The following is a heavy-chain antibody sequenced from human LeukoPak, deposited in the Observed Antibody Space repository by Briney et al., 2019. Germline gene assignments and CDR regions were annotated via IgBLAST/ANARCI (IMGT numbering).Heavy chain of an antibody. CDR3: TSYGLLGYRPFDY. Sequence: PGRSLRLSGTASGFTFGDYAMSWVRQAPGKGLEWVGFIRSKAYGGTTEYAASVKGRFTISRDDSKSIAYLQMNSLKTEDTAVYYCTSYGLLGYRPFDYWGQGTLVTVSS. J-gene: IGHJ4*02. D-gene: IGHD3-16*02. V-gene: IGHV3-49*04. CDR2: IRSKAYGGTT. CDR1: GFTFGDYA.